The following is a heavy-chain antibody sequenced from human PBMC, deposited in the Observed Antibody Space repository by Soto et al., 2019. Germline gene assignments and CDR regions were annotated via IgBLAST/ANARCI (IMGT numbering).Heavy chain of an antibody. V-gene: IGHV3-30-3*01. CDR2: ISDDGDKV. CDR1: GFTFSDYA. Sequence: VQLVESGGGLVQPGRSLKLSCAASGFTFSDYAMHWVRQAPGKGLEWVAVISDDGDKVFYADSMKDRLTISRDNSKSTLFLQLTSLGPEDTALYYCARAHYHDSSGPNGHAFDIWGQGTLVTVSS. J-gene: IGHJ3*02. CDR3: ARAHYHDSSGPNGHAFDI. D-gene: IGHD3-22*01.